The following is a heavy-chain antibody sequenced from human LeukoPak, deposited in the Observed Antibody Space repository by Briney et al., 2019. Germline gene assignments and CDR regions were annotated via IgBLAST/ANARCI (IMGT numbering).Heavy chain of an antibody. J-gene: IGHJ5*02. D-gene: IGHD3-22*01. V-gene: IGHV5-51*01. Sequence: GESLKISCKSSGYSFTSYWIGWVRQMPGKGLEWMGILYPGDSDTTYTPSSQTQVTTSAVKSISTAYLQWSSLKASDTAIYYCARNYYFNDPWGQGTLVTVSS. CDR1: GYSFTSYW. CDR3: ARNYYFNDP. CDR2: LYPGDSDT.